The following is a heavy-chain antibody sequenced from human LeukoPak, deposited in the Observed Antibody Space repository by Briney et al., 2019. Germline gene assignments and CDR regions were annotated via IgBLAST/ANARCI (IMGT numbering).Heavy chain of an antibody. Sequence: GESLKISCKGSGYSFTSYWIAWVRQMPGKGLEWMGIVNPADSDTRYSPSFQGQVTISADKSISTAYLQWSSLKASDTAMYYCARRMVRGVITSPFDSWGQGTLVSVSS. V-gene: IGHV5-51*01. CDR2: VNPADSDT. J-gene: IGHJ4*02. CDR3: ARRMVRGVITSPFDS. D-gene: IGHD3-10*01. CDR1: GYSFTSYW.